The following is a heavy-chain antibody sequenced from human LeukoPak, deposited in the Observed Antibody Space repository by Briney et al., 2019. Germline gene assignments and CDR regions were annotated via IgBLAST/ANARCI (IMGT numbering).Heavy chain of an antibody. CDR3: ARSRKTGTTRINWFDP. CDR1: GYTFTSYD. D-gene: IGHD1-7*01. J-gene: IGHJ5*02. CDR2: MNPNSGNT. Sequence: ASVKVSCKASGYTFTSYDINWVRQAPGQGLEWMGWMNPNSGNTGYAQKFQGRVTMTRNTSISTAYMELSSLRSEDTAVYYCARSRKTGTTRINWFDPWGQGTLVTVSS. V-gene: IGHV1-8*01.